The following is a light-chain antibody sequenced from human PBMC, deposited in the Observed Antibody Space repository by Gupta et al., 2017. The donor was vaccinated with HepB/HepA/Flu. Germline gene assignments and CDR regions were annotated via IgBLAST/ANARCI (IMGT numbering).Light chain of an antibody. CDR3: QQYNNWPLT. J-gene: IGKJ2*01. CDR1: QSVSSS. CDR2: GAS. Sequence: EIVMTQSPATLSVSPGERGTLSCRASQSVSSSLAWYQQKPGQAPRLLIYGASTRATGIPARFSGSGSVTEFTLTISSLHSEDFAAYYCQQYNNWPLTFGQGTKLEIK. V-gene: IGKV3-15*01.